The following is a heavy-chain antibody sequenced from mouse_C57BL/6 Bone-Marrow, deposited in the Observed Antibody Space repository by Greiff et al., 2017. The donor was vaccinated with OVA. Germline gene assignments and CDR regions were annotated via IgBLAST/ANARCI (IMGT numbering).Heavy chain of an antibody. Sequence: EVKVEESGGGLVKPGGSLKLSCAASGFTFSDYGMHWVRQAPEKGLEWVAYISSGSSTIYYADTVKGRFTISRDNTKNTLFLQMNSLRSEDTAMYYCARINYWYFDVWGTGTTVNVSS. V-gene: IGHV5-17*01. CDR2: ISSGSSTI. J-gene: IGHJ1*03. CDR3: ARINYWYFDV. CDR1: GFTFSDYG.